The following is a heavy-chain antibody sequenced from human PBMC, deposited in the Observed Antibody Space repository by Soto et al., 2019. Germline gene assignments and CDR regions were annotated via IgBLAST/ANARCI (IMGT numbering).Heavy chain of an antibody. CDR3: ARDSGYEVDAFDI. Sequence: EVQLVESGGGLVQPGGSLRLSCAASGFTFSSYWMHWVRQAPGKGLVWVSRINSDGSSTSYADSVKGRFTISRDNAKNTMYLQMNSLRAEDTAVYYCARDSGYEVDAFDIWGQGTMVTVSS. CDR1: GFTFSSYW. J-gene: IGHJ3*02. V-gene: IGHV3-74*01. CDR2: INSDGSST. D-gene: IGHD5-12*01.